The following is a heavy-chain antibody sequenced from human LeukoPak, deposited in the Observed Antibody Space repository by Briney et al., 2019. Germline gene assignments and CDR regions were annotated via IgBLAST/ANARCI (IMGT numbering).Heavy chain of an antibody. CDR2: ISYSGST. Sequence: PSETLSLTCTVSGGSITTYYWSWIRQPPGKGLEWVGYISYSGSTNNNPSLKRRVTTSLATSKNQLSLKLTSVTAADSAVYYCAGSSGWSGVLDYWGQGTLVTVSS. CDR3: AGSSGWSGVLDY. J-gene: IGHJ4*02. D-gene: IGHD6-19*01. CDR1: GGSITTYY. V-gene: IGHV4-59*01.